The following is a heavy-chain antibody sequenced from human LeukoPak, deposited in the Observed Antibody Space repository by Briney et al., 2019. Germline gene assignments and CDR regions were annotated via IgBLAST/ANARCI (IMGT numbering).Heavy chain of an antibody. Sequence: NPSETLSLTCAVSGGSISSSNWWSWVRQPPGKGLEWIGEIYHSGSTNYNPSLKSRVTMSVDTSKNQFSLKLSSVTAADTAVYYCARQWLVEGFNYWGQGTLVTVSS. V-gene: IGHV4-4*02. J-gene: IGHJ4*02. CDR2: IYHSGST. D-gene: IGHD6-19*01. CDR3: ARQWLVEGFNY. CDR1: GGSISSSNW.